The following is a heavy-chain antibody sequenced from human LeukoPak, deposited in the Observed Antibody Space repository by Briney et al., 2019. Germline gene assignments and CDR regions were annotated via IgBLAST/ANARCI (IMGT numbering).Heavy chain of an antibody. V-gene: IGHV3-48*02. CDR3: ARAIMVRGATDY. Sequence: PGGSLRLSCAASGFTFSSYNTNWVRQAPGKGLEWISFISSSSSTIYYADSVKGRFTISRDNAKNSLYLQMNSLRDEDTAVYYCARAIMVRGATDYWGQGTLVTVSS. J-gene: IGHJ4*02. CDR1: GFTFSSYN. D-gene: IGHD3-10*01. CDR2: ISSSSSTI.